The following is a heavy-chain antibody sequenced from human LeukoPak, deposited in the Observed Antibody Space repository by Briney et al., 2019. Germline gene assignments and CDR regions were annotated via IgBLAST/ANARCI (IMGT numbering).Heavy chain of an antibody. D-gene: IGHD3-10*01. Sequence: PGRSLRLSCAASGFTFSSYSMNWVRQAPGKGLEWVSSISSSSSYIYYADSVKGRFTISRDNAKNSLYLQMNSLRAEDTAVYYCARDYYGSGSYPDYWGQGTLVTVSS. V-gene: IGHV3-21*01. CDR1: GFTFSSYS. CDR2: ISSSSSYI. CDR3: ARDYYGSGSYPDY. J-gene: IGHJ4*02.